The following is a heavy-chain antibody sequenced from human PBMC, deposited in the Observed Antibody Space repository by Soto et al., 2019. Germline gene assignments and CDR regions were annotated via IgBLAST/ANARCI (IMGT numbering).Heavy chain of an antibody. V-gene: IGHV3-21*01. Sequence: EVQQVESGGGLVKPGGSLRLSCAASGFTLRSYSMKCLRQAPGKVLERVSSISSSSSDIYYADSVKGRFTISRDNAKNSLYLQMNSLGAEDTAGYDGARGGTRYGYNSRTTFDYWGQGTLVTVS. D-gene: IGHD5-12*01. J-gene: IGHJ4*02. CDR2: ISSSSSDI. CDR3: ARGGTRYGYNSRTTFDY. CDR1: GFTLRSYS.